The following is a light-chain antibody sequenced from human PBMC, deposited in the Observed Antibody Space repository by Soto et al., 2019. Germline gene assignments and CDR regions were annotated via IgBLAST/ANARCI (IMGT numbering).Light chain of an antibody. Sequence: QSVLTQPASVSGSPGQSITISCTGTTSDVGTYNHVSWYQHHPGEAPRLMIYDVNKRPSGVSNRFSGSKSGNTASLTISGLQAEDEADYYCCSYAGSRVYVFGSGTKVTVL. V-gene: IGLV2-23*02. CDR1: TSDVGTYNH. CDR3: CSYAGSRVYV. J-gene: IGLJ1*01. CDR2: DVN.